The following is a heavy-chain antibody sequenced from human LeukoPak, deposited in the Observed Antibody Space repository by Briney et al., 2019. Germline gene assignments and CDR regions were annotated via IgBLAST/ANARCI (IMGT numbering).Heavy chain of an antibody. Sequence: GGSLRLSCAASGFTFSSYAMHWVRQAPGKGLEWVAVISYDGSNKYYADSVKGRFTISRDNAKNSLYLQMNSLRAEDTAVYYCAREGGSGSYLEYWGQGTLVTVSS. V-gene: IGHV3-30*04. CDR3: AREGGSGSYLEY. J-gene: IGHJ4*02. CDR2: ISYDGSNK. CDR1: GFTFSSYA. D-gene: IGHD3-10*01.